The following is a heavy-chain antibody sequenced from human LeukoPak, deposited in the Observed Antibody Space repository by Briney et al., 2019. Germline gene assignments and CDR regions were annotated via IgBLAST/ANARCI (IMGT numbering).Heavy chain of an antibody. J-gene: IGHJ4*02. CDR3: ARLSSGWYYHYFDY. CDR2: IYYSGST. V-gene: IGHV4-59*01. Sequence: SETLSLTCTVSGGSISSYYWSWIRQPPGKGLEWIGYIYYSGSTNYNPSLKSRVTISVDTSKNQFSLKLSSVTAADTAVYYCARLSSGWYYHYFDYWGQGTLVTVSS. D-gene: IGHD6-19*01. CDR1: GGSISSYY.